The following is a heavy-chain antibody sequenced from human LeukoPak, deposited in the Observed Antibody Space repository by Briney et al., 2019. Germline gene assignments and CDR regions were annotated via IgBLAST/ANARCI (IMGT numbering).Heavy chain of an antibody. CDR2: IYTSGST. V-gene: IGHV4-61*02. Sequence: SETLSLTCAVSGYSISSSYYWGWIRQPAGKGLEWIGRIYTSGSTNYNPSLKSRVTISVDTSKNQFSLKLSSVTAADTAVYYCARDLAYYDFWSGYYTLTYFDYWGQGTLVTVSS. D-gene: IGHD3-3*01. CDR3: ARDLAYYDFWSGYYTLTYFDY. CDR1: GYSISSSYY. J-gene: IGHJ4*02.